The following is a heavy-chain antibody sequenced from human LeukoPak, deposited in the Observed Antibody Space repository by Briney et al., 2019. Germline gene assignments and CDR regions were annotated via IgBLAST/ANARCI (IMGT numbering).Heavy chain of an antibody. V-gene: IGHV1-18*01. CDR1: GYTFTSYG. J-gene: IGHJ6*03. CDR2: ISAYNGNT. Sequence: ASVKVSCKASGYTFTSYGISWVRQAPGQGLEWMGWISAYNGNTNYARKFQGRVTITTDESTSTAYMELSSLRSEDTAVYYCARGSSSDYYYYMDVWGKGTTVTVSS. CDR3: ARGSSSDYYYYMDV. D-gene: IGHD6-13*01.